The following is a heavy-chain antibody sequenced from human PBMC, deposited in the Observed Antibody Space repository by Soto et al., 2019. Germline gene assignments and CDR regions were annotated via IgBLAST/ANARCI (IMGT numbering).Heavy chain of an antibody. Sequence: SVKVSCKASGGTFSSYAISWVRQAPGQGLEWMGGIIPIFGTANYAQKFQGRVTITADKSTSTAYMELSSLRSEDTAIYFCARALFGSYYYYYHLDVWGQGTTVTVSS. CDR1: GGTFSSYA. D-gene: IGHD3-16*01. J-gene: IGHJ6*02. V-gene: IGHV1-69*06. CDR3: ARALFGSYYYYYHLDV. CDR2: IIPIFGTA.